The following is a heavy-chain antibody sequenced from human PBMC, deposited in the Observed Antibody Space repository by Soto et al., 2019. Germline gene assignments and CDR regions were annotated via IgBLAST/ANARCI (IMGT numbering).Heavy chain of an antibody. J-gene: IGHJ4*02. CDR1: GFTVSSNY. D-gene: IGHD3-10*01. V-gene: IGHV3-66*01. Sequence: EVQLVESVADLVQPGGSLTLSCAASGFTVSSNYMSWVRQPPGKGLEWVSVIYSGGSTYYADSVKGRFTISRDNSKDTLYLQMNSLRADDTAVYYCATTLYGAGAYYSSCPALYWGPGALVTVSS. CDR2: IYSGGST. CDR3: ATTLYGAGAYYSSCPALY.